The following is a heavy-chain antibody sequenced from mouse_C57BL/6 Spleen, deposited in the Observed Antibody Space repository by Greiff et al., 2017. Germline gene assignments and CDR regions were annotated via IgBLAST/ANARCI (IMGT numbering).Heavy chain of an antibody. Sequence: QVQLQQPGAELVKPGASVKLSCKASGYTFTSYWMHWVKQRPGQGLEWIGMIHPNSGSTNYNEKFKSKATLTVDKSSSTAYMQLSSLTSEDSAVYYCARIWRDYDRCDYWGQGTTLTVSS. V-gene: IGHV1-64*01. CDR3: ARIWRDYDRCDY. D-gene: IGHD2-4*01. CDR1: GYTFTSYW. J-gene: IGHJ2*01. CDR2: IHPNSGST.